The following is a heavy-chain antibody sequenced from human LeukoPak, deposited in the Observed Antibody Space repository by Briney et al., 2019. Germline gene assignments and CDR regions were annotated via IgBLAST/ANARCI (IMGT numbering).Heavy chain of an antibody. Sequence: SETLSLTCAVYGGSFSGYYWSWIRQPPGKGLEWIGEINHSGSTNYNPSLKSRVTISVDTSKNQFSLKLSSVTAADTAVYYCARAREVATIFDYWGQGTLVTVSS. V-gene: IGHV4-34*01. CDR2: INHSGST. J-gene: IGHJ4*02. CDR3: ARAREVATIFDY. CDR1: GGSFSGYY. D-gene: IGHD5-24*01.